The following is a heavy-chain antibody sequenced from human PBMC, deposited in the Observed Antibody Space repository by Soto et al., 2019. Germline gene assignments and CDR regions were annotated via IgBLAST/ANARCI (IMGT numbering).Heavy chain of an antibody. D-gene: IGHD4-17*01. CDR3: ARLPWADYGGIFDP. J-gene: IGHJ5*02. CDR2: ISHGGNP. V-gene: IGHV4-4*02. CDR1: GDSISSRNW. Sequence: PSETLSLTCAVSGDSISSRNWWNWVRQPPGKGLEFIGQISHGGNPNYNPSLQSRVTISLDTSKNQFSLKLSSVTAADTAVYYYARLPWADYGGIFDPWGQGTLVTVSS.